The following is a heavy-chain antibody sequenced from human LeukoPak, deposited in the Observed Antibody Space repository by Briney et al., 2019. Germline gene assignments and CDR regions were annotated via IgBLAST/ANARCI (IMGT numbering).Heavy chain of an antibody. CDR2: INPNSGGT. CDR3: AREGLGVEMATNDAFDT. D-gene: IGHD5-12*01. V-gene: IGHV1-2*02. J-gene: IGHJ3*02. Sequence: ASVKVSCKASGYTFTGYYMHWVRQAPGQGLEWMGWINPNSGGTNYAQKFQGRVTMTRDTSISTAYMELSRLRSDDTAVYYCAREGLGVEMATNDAFDTWGQGTMVTVSS. CDR1: GYTFTGYY.